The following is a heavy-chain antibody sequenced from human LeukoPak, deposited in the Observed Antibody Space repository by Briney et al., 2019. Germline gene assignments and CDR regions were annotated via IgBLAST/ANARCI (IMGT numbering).Heavy chain of an antibody. CDR3: ARWASGWGANFDY. D-gene: IGHD6-19*01. V-gene: IGHV4-61*02. CDR1: GGSISSGSYY. Sequence: SQTLSLTCTVSGGSISSGSYYWSWIRQPAGKGLEWIGRIYTSGSTNYNPSLKSRVTISVDTSKNQFSLKLSSVTAADTAVYYCARWASGWGANFDYWGLGTLVTVSS. J-gene: IGHJ4*02. CDR2: IYTSGST.